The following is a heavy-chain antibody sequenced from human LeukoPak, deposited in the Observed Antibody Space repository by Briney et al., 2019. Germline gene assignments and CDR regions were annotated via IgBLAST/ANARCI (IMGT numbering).Heavy chain of an antibody. CDR3: ARDQSLGSYPDY. CDR2: INAGSGDT. J-gene: IGHJ4*02. Sequence: ASVKVSCKASGYSFTPSAMHWVRQAPGQRLEWMGWINAGSGDTKYSQKFQGRVTFTRDTSASTAYMDLSSLRFEDTAVYFCARDQSLGSYPDYWGQGTLVTVSP. V-gene: IGHV1-3*01. D-gene: IGHD3-10*01. CDR1: GYSFTPSA.